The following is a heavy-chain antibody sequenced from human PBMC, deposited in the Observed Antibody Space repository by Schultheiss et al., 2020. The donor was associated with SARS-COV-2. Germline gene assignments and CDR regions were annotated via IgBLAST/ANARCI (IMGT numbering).Heavy chain of an antibody. CDR1: GGSISSYY. Sequence: SETLSLTCTVSGGSISSYYWSWIRQPAGKGLEWIGEINHSGSTNYNPSLKSRVTISVDTSKNQFSLKLSSVTAADTAVYYCARVPIRRYYDTSGFYFHSLRDAFDIWGQGTMVTVSS. J-gene: IGHJ3*02. D-gene: IGHD3-22*01. V-gene: IGHV4-34*01. CDR2: INHSGST. CDR3: ARVPIRRYYDTSGFYFHSLRDAFDI.